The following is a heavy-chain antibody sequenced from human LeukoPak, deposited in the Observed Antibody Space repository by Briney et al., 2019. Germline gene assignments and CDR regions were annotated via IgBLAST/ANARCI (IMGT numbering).Heavy chain of an antibody. D-gene: IGHD6-6*01. CDR2: ISPRGGGT. CDR1: GFIFRNYG. CDR3: AKDASSSSVFDY. V-gene: IGHV3-23*01. Sequence: GGSLRLSCAASGFIFRNYGMNWVRQAPGKGLEWLSGISPRGGGTYYADSVKGRFTISRDDSKNTLYLQMNSLRAEDTAVYYCAKDASSSSVFDYWGQGTLVTVSS. J-gene: IGHJ4*02.